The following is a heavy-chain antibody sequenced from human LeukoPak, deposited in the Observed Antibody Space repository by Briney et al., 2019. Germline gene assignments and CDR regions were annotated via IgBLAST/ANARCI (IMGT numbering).Heavy chain of an antibody. CDR3: ARDYGAGYSRGYEHYYYYMDV. V-gene: IGHV4-4*07. J-gene: IGHJ6*03. Sequence: SETLSLTCTVSGGSIIDNYWAWIRQPAGNGLEWIGRVHSGGTTNYNPSFRGGVTMSVNTAKNQVSLILSSVTAADPAVYFWARDYGAGYSRGYEHYYYYMDVWGKGTTVTVSS. CDR1: GGSIIDNY. D-gene: IGHD6-25*01. CDR2: VHSGGTT.